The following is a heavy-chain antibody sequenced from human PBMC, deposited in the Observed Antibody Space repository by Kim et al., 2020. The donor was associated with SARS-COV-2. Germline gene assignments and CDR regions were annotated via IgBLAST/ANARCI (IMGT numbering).Heavy chain of an antibody. CDR3: AGDISSSVWSA. V-gene: IGHV3-72*01. Sequence: GGSLRLSCAASGFIFSDHHMDWVRQAPGKGLEWVGRTRNKAFSYTTDYAASVKGRFTISRDDSKNSLYLQMNSLKTEDTAVYYCAGDISSSVWSAWGQGT. CDR2: TRNKAFSYTT. CDR1: GFIFSDHH. D-gene: IGHD6-19*01. J-gene: IGHJ4*02.